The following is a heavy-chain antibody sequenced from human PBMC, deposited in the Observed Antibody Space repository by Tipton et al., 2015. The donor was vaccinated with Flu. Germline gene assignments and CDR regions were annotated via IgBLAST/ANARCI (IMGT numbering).Heavy chain of an antibody. V-gene: IGHV3-33*06. CDR2: IWYDGSNK. CDR1: GFTFSDYG. CDR3: AKDDKEGQVLAV. Sequence: QVQLVQSGGGVVQPGRSLRLSCAASGFTFSDYGIHWVRQGPGKGLEWVAVIWYDGSNKYYADSVKGRFTISRDNSKNMLYLQMNSLGVEDTAVYYCAKDDKEGQVLAVWGQGTTVTVSS. J-gene: IGHJ6*02.